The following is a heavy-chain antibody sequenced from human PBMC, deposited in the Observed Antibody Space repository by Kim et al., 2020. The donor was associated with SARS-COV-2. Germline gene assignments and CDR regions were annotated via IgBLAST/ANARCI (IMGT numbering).Heavy chain of an antibody. CDR2: IYYSGST. J-gene: IGHJ5*02. V-gene: IGHV4-59*12. D-gene: IGHD3-10*01. Sequence: SETLSLTYTVSGGSISSYYWSWIRQPPGKGLEWIGYIYYSGSTNYNPSLKSRVTISVDTSKNQFSLKLSSVTAADTAVYYCAREITMVRGGNWFDPWGQGTLVTVSS. CDR1: GGSISSYY. CDR3: AREITMVRGGNWFDP.